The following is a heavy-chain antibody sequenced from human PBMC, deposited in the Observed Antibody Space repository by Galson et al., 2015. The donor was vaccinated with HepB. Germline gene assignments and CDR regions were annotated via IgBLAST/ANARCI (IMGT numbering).Heavy chain of an antibody. CDR2: IKQDGSEK. J-gene: IGHJ6*02. Sequence: SLRLSCAASGFTFSSYWMTWVRHAPGRGLEWVANIKQDGSEKYYVDSVKGRFTISRDNAKNSLYLQMNSLRAEDTAVYYCARSRGYCSGGSCYYGMDVWGQGTTVTVSS. CDR3: ARSRGYCSGGSCYYGMDV. V-gene: IGHV3-7*03. D-gene: IGHD2-15*01. CDR1: GFTFSSYW.